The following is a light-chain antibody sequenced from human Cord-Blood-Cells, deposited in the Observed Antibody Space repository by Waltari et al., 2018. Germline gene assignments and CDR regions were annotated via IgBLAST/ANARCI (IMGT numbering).Light chain of an antibody. CDR1: QSVLYSSNNKND. CDR3: QQYYSTPLT. V-gene: IGKV4-1*01. Sequence: DIVMTXSPXSLAVSXXEXATINRTSTQSVLYSSNNKNDLAWYQQKPGQPPKLLIYWASTRESGVPDRFSGSGSGTDFTLTISSLQAEDVAVYYCQQYYSTPLTFGGGTKVEIK. J-gene: IGKJ4*01. CDR2: WAS.